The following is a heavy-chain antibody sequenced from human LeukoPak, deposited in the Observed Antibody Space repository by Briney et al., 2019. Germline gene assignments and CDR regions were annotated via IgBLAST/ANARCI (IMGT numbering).Heavy chain of an antibody. D-gene: IGHD3-16*02. CDR1: GGSISSSSYY. CDR3: ARDSGSYPFAY. Sequence: PSETLSLTCTVSGGSISSSSYYWGWIRQPPGKGLEWIGSIYYSGSTYYNPSLKSRVTISVDTSKNQFSLKLSSVAAADTAVYYCARDSGSYPFAYWGQGTLVTVSS. V-gene: IGHV4-39*07. J-gene: IGHJ4*02. CDR2: IYYSGST.